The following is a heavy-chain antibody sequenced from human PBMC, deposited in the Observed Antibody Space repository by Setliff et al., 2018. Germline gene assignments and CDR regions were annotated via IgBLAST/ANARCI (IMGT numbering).Heavy chain of an antibody. CDR2: IYHSGST. J-gene: IGHJ4*02. V-gene: IGHV4-38-2*02. D-gene: IGHD3-16*02. Sequence: SETLSLTCTVSGYSISSGYYWGWVRQPPGKGLEWIGSIYHSGSTYYNPSLKSRVTISVDTSKNQFSLKLSSVTAADTAVYYCARGRYDYVWGSYRSDPYYFDYWGQGTLVTVSS. CDR3: ARGRYDYVWGSYRSDPYYFDY. CDR1: GYSISSGYY.